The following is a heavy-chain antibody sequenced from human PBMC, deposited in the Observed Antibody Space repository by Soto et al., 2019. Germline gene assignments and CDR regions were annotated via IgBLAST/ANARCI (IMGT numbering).Heavy chain of an antibody. J-gene: IGHJ4*02. CDR3: ARTDSRPQDFDY. CDR1: GYTFASYG. D-gene: IGHD3-22*01. Sequence: QVQLVQSGAEVKKPGASVKVSCKASGYTFASYGITWVRQAPGQGLEWMGWISTYNGNTNYARKLQGRVSMTSYTSTSTDYMELRSLRSDDTAVYYGARTDSRPQDFDYWGQGTLVTVSS. V-gene: IGHV1-18*01. CDR2: ISTYNGNT.